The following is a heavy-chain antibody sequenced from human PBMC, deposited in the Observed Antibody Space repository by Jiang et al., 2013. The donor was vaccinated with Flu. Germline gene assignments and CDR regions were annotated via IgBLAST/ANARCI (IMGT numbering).Heavy chain of an antibody. CDR3: ARDGHCSSTSCYALDYYYYGMDV. V-gene: IGHV1-18*01. CDR2: ISAYNGNT. J-gene: IGHJ6*02. Sequence: GAEVKKPGASVKVSCKASGYTFTSYGISWVRQAPGQGLEWMGWISAYNGNTNYAQKLQGRVTMTTDTSTSTAYMELRSLRSDDTAVYYCARDGHCSSTSCYALDYYYYGMDVWGQGTTVTVSS. CDR1: GYTFTSYG. D-gene: IGHD2-2*03.